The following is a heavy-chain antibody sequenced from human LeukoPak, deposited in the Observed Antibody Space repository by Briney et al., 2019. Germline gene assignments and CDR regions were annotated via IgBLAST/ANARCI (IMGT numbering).Heavy chain of an antibody. Sequence: PGGSLRLSCAASGFTFDDYAMHWVRQAPGKGLEWVSLISWDGGSTYYADSVKGRFTISRDNSKNSLYLQMNSLRAEDTALYYCAKDRTTYSSGWYDYWGQGTLVTVSS. CDR3: AKDRTTYSSGWYDY. CDR1: GFTFDDYA. D-gene: IGHD6-19*01. J-gene: IGHJ4*02. CDR2: ISWDGGST. V-gene: IGHV3-43D*03.